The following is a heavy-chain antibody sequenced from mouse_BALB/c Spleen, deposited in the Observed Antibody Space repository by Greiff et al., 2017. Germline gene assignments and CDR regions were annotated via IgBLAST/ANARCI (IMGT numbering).Heavy chain of an antibody. CDR2: ISYSGST. J-gene: IGHJ4*01. D-gene: IGHD2-3*01. Sequence: EVKLVESGPGLVKPSQSLSLTCTVTGYSITSDYAWNWIRQFPGNKLEWMGYISYSGSTSYNPSLKSRISITRDTSKNQFFLQLNSVTTEDTATYYCARWLLPYAMDYWGQGTSVTVSS. CDR3: ARWLLPYAMDY. V-gene: IGHV3-2*02. CDR1: GYSITSDYA.